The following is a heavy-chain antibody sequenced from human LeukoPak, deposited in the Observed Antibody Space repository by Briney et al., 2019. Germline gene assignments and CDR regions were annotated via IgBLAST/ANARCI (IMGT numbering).Heavy chain of an antibody. V-gene: IGHV3-21*01. CDR3: ATKKVGATHFNY. CDR1: GFTFSTYG. J-gene: IGHJ4*02. Sequence: PGGSLRLSCAASGFTFSTYGMNWVRQAPGKGLEWVSSISSSSTYIYYADSVKGRFTISRDNAKNSLCLQMNSLRAEDTAVYYCATKKVGATHFNYWGQGTLVTVSS. D-gene: IGHD1-26*01. CDR2: ISSSSTYI.